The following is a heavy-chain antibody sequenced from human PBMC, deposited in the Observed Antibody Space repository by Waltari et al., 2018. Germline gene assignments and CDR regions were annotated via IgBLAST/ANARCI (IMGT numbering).Heavy chain of an antibody. D-gene: IGHD6-13*01. CDR3: VIGAQHVSNWYASEYFQH. V-gene: IGHV3-74*01. CDR1: GFTFSSYW. J-gene: IGHJ1*01. CDR2: INTDGSTT. Sequence: EVQLVESGGGLVQPGGSLRLSCAASGFTFSSYWMPWVRQAPGKGRVWVSDINTDGSTTNYADSVKGRFTISRDNAKNTLYLQMDSLRAEETAVYYCVIGAQHVSNWYASEYFQHWGQGTLVTVSS.